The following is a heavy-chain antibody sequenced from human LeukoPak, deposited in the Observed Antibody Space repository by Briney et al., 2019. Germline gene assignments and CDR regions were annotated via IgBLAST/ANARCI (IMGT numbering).Heavy chain of an antibody. CDR3: AAWSSGGSCCDAFDI. CDR2: INTNTGNP. CDR1: GYTFTSYA. Sequence: GASVKVSCKASGYTFTSYAMNWVRQAPGQGLEWMGWINTNTGNPTYAQGFTGRFVFSLDTSVSTAYLQISSLKAEDSAVYYCAAWSSGGSCCDAFDIWGQGTMVTVSS. V-gene: IGHV7-4-1*02. D-gene: IGHD2-15*01. J-gene: IGHJ3*02.